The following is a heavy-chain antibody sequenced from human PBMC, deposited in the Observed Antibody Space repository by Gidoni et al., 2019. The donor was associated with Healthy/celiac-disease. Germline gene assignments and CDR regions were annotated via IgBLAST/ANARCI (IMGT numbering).Heavy chain of an antibody. CDR1: GGSISSGSYY. D-gene: IGHD5-18*01. J-gene: IGHJ4*02. Sequence: QVQLQESGPGLVKPSQTLSLTCTAPGGSISSGSYYWSWIRQPAGKGLEWIGRIYTSGSTNYNPSLKSRVTISVDTSKNQFSLKLSSVTAADTAVYYCARELLVDTAMVRADSPFDYWGQGTLVTVSS. CDR2: IYTSGST. CDR3: ARELLVDTAMVRADSPFDY. V-gene: IGHV4-61*02.